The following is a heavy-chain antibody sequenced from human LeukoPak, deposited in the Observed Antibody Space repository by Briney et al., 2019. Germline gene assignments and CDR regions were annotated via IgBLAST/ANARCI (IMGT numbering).Heavy chain of an antibody. Sequence: SETLSLTWTVSGGSLSTYCCSWIRQPPGEGPEWIGYIYYSGRTNYNPSLKSGVTISVDRSENQFSLKLSSVTAADTAVYYCARVVTDYYDSSGYYDYWGQGALVTVSS. CDR3: ARVVTDYYDSSGYYDY. V-gene: IGHV4-59*12. D-gene: IGHD3-22*01. CDR2: IYYSGRT. CDR1: GGSLSTYC. J-gene: IGHJ4*02.